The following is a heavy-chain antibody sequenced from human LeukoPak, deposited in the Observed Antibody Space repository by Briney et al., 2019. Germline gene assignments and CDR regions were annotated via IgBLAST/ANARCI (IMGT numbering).Heavy chain of an antibody. V-gene: IGHV4-34*01. J-gene: IGHJ4*02. CDR2: INHSGST. CDR1: GGSFSGYY. CDR3: ARHTLLGSSWYYLTRGKVDY. D-gene: IGHD6-13*01. Sequence: LETLSLICAVYGGSFSGYYWSWIRQPPGKGLEWIGEINHSGSTNYNPSLKSRVTISVDTSKNQFSLKLSSVTAADTAVYYCARHTLLGSSWYYLTRGKVDYWGQGTLVTVSS.